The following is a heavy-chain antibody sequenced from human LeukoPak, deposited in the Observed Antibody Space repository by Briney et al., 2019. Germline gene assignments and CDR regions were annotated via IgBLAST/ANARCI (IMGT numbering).Heavy chain of an antibody. V-gene: IGHV3-23*01. CDR1: GFTFINYG. CDR3: ARDYYGSGGYDY. J-gene: IGHJ4*02. D-gene: IGHD3-10*01. CDR2: VSGSGTST. Sequence: PGGSLRLSCAGSGFTFINYGMIWVRQAPGKGLEWVSSVSGSGTSTHYADSVKGRFTITRDNSKDTVDLQMNSLRAEDTAVYYCARDYYGSGGYDYWGQGTLVTVSS.